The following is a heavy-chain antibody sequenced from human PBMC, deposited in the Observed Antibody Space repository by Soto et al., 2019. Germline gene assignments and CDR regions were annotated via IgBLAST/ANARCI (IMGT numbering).Heavy chain of an antibody. D-gene: IGHD1-1*01. CDR2: INGGTGQT. CDR3: ARGKGMEENYYYYGLDI. V-gene: IGHV1-3*01. CDR1: GYSFSTYA. Sequence: ASVKVSFKASGYSFSTYAMHWVRQAPGESLEWMGWINGGTGQTKYSQRFQDRVTITRDASASTAHMELSSLKSEDTAVYYCARGKGMEENYYYYGLDIWGQGTTVTVSS. J-gene: IGHJ6*02.